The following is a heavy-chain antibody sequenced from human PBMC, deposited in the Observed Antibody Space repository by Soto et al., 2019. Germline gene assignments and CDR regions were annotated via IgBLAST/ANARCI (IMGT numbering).Heavy chain of an antibody. Sequence: PSETLSLTCTVSGGSISSSSYYWGWIRQPPGKGLEWIGRIYYSGTTYYNPSLKSRVSISVDTSKNQFSLKLSSVTAADTAVYYCAGLGYCSSISCYVGYWGQGTLVTVS. D-gene: IGHD2-2*01. V-gene: IGHV4-39*01. CDR3: AGLGYCSSISCYVGY. CDR2: IYYSGTT. J-gene: IGHJ4*02. CDR1: GGSISSSSYY.